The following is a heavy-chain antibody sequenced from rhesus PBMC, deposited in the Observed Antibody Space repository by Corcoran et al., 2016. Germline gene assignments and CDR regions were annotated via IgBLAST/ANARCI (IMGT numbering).Heavy chain of an antibody. CDR2: ISGSSGST. Sequence: QVQLQESGPGLVKPSETLSLTCAVSGGSFSGYYSGWIRQPPGRGLGWIGYISGSSGSTDYNPSLKSRVTISTDTSKNQFSLKLSSVTAADTAVYYCARDSCSGGVCFDYWGQGVLVTVSS. CDR3: ARDSCSGGVCFDY. CDR1: GGSFSGYY. D-gene: IGHD2-39*02. J-gene: IGHJ4*01. V-gene: IGHV4-165*01.